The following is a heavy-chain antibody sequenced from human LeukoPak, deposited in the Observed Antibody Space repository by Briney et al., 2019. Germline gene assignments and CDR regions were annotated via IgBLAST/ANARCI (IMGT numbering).Heavy chain of an antibody. J-gene: IGHJ4*02. CDR2: ISSDSATI. Sequence: PGGSLRLSCAASGFTFSDFYMSWIRQAPGKGLEWISYISSDSATIHYLDSVRGRFTVSRDNAKNSLYLQMNSLRAEDTAVYYCARMRSSSYHEYWGQGTLVTVSS. CDR3: ARMRSSSYHEY. CDR1: GFTFSDFY. D-gene: IGHD6-6*01. V-gene: IGHV3-11*01.